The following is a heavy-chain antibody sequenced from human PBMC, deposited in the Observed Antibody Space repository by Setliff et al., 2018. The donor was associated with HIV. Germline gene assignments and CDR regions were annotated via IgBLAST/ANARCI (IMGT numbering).Heavy chain of an antibody. CDR2: ISYDGSNK. J-gene: IGHJ6*02. V-gene: IGHV3-30*18. CDR3: AKDLLMGSHGSGSYTYYYYGMDV. CDR1: GFTFSSYG. D-gene: IGHD3-10*01. Sequence: GSLRLSCAASGFTFSSYGMHWVRQAPGKGLEWVAVISYDGSNKYYADSVKGRFTISRDNSKNTLYLQMNSLRAEDTAVYYCAKDLLMGSHGSGSYTYYYYGMDVWGQGTTVTVSS.